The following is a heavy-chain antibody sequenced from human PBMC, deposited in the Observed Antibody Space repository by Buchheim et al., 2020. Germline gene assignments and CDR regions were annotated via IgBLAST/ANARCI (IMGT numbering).Heavy chain of an antibody. CDR3: ARGGGYQLHGY. CDR2: INAGTGNT. CDR1: GYTFTSYA. Sequence: QVQVVQSGAEVKRPGASVKVSCKASGYTFTSYAMHWVRQAPGQRPEWMGWINAGTGNTKYSQNFQGRLTLTRDTSASTAYMELSTLRSEDTAVYYCARGGGYQLHGYWGQGTL. J-gene: IGHJ4*02. D-gene: IGHD2-2*01. V-gene: IGHV1-3*01.